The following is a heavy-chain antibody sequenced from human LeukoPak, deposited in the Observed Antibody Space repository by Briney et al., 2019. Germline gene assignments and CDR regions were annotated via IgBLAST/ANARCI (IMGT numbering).Heavy chain of an antibody. CDR1: GGTFSSYA. CDR3: ARDEYSSGWSVPMDY. V-gene: IGHV1-69*04. J-gene: IGHJ4*02. Sequence: SVKVSCKASGGTFSSYAISWVRQAPGQGLEWMGRIIPILGIANYAQKFQGRVTITADKSTSTAYMELSSLRSEDTAVYYCARDEYSSGWSVPMDYWGQGTLVTVSS. CDR2: IIPILGIA. D-gene: IGHD6-19*01.